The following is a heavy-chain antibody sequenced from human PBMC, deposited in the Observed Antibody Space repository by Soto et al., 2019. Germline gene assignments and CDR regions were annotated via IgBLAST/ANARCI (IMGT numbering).Heavy chain of an antibody. CDR1: GGTFSSYA. CDR2: IIPIFGTA. CDR3: ARAKNYSSSWYRFFGKNYYYYGMDV. Sequence: ASVKVSCKASGGTFSSYAISLVRQAPGQGLEWMGGIIPIFGTANYAQKFQGRVTITADESTSTAYMELSSLRSEDTAVYYCARAKNYSSSWYRFFGKNYYYYGMDVWGQGTTVTVSS. D-gene: IGHD6-13*01. J-gene: IGHJ6*02. V-gene: IGHV1-69*13.